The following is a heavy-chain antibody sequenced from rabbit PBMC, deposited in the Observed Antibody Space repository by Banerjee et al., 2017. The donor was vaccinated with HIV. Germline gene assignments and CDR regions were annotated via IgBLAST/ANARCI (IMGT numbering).Heavy chain of an antibody. J-gene: IGHJ4*01. V-gene: IGHV1S40*01. CDR1: GFSFSSSYW. CDR3: AKSPTGTNYYNFNL. Sequence: QSLEESGGDLVKPGASLTLTCTASGFSFSSSYWICWVRQAPGKGLEWIACIYAGSSGITYYTSWAKGRFTISKTSSTTVTLQMTSLTAADTATYFCAKSPTGTNYYNFNLWGQGTLVTVS. D-gene: IGHD8-1*01. CDR2: IYAGSSGIT.